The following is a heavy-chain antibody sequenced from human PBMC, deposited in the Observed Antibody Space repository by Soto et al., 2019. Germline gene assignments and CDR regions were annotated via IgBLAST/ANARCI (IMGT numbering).Heavy chain of an antibody. J-gene: IGHJ4*02. CDR3: ARDLLYSGSYPHDHYFDY. Sequence: PSETLSLTCTVAWGSISSGGYSWNWIQQAPGKGLEWIGYIYYSGSTYYNPSLKSRVTISVDTSKNQFSLKLSSVTAADTAVYYCARDLLYSGSYPHDHYFDYWGQGTLVTVSS. D-gene: IGHD1-26*01. CDR1: WGSISSGGYS. V-gene: IGHV4-31*03. CDR2: IYYSGST.